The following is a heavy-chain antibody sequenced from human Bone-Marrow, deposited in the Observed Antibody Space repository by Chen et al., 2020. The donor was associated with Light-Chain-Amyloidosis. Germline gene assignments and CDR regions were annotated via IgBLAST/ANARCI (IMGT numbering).Heavy chain of an antibody. J-gene: IGHJ4*02. CDR1: GFTVSNAW. Sequence: EVQLVESGGGLVKPGGSLRPSCAASGFTVSNAWMSWARQTPGKGLEWAGRIKIKTDGGTTDYTAPVKGRFTISRDDSKNTLYLQMNSLKTEDTAVYYCTAGEMVGVYWRQGTLVTVSS. CDR3: TAGEMVGVY. D-gene: IGHD1-26*01. V-gene: IGHV3-15*01. CDR2: IKIKTDGGTT.